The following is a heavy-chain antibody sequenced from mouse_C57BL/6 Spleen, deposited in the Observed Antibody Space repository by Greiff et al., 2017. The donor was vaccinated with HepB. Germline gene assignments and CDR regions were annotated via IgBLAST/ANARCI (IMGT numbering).Heavy chain of an antibody. J-gene: IGHJ4*01. Sequence: VQLQQSGPELVKPGASVKISCKASGYAFSSSWMNWVKQSPGKGLEWIGRIYPGDGDTNYNGKFKGKATLTADKSSSTAYMQLSSLTSEDSAVYFCARSGLDYAMDYWGQGTSVTVSS. V-gene: IGHV1-82*01. CDR1: GYAFSSSW. CDR2: IYPGDGDT. CDR3: ARSGLDYAMDY. D-gene: IGHD3-1*01.